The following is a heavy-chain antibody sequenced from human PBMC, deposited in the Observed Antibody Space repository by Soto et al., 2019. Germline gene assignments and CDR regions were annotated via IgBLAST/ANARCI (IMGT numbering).Heavy chain of an antibody. Sequence: ASVKVSCKASGYTFTGYYMHWVRQAPGQGLDYMGWINPNSGDTNYAQKFQGRVTVTRDTSISTAYMELSRLRSDDTAMYYCAVINFYDSKHKGAYWGQGTLVTVSS. CDR3: AVINFYDSKHKGAY. CDR1: GYTFTGYY. J-gene: IGHJ4*02. V-gene: IGHV1-2*02. CDR2: INPNSGDT. D-gene: IGHD3-22*01.